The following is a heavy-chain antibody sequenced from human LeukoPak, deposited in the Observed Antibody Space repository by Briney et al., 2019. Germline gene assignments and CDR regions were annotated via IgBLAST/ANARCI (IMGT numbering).Heavy chain of an antibody. CDR1: RFTFSSYA. Sequence: VGSLRLSGAASRFTFSSYAMSWVRQAPGKGLEWVSAISGSSGSTYYADSVKGPFTISRDNSKNTLYLQVNSLRAEDTAVYYCAKNGAAPKVYYFDYWGQGTLVTVSS. J-gene: IGHJ4*02. V-gene: IGHV3-23*01. CDR2: ISGSSGST. D-gene: IGHD6-13*01. CDR3: AKNGAAPKVYYFDY.